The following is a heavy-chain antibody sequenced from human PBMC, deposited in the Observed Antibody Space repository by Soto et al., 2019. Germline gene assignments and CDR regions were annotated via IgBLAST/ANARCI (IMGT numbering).Heavy chain of an antibody. D-gene: IGHD3-3*01. CDR2: IIPIFGTA. J-gene: IGHJ6*02. CDR3: AGHIRVDLWSGYYYGMDV. Sequence: ASVKVSCKASGGTFSSYAISWVRQAPGQGLEWMGGIIPIFGTANYAQKFQGRVTITADESTSTAYMELSSLRSEDTAVYYCAGHIRVDLWSGYYYGMDVWGPGNTVTVSS. CDR1: GGTFSSYA. V-gene: IGHV1-69*13.